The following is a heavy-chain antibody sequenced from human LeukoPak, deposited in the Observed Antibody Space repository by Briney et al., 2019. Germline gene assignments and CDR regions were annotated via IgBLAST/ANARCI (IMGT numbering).Heavy chain of an antibody. CDR2: IRSKADGGTP. CDR1: GFSFSDAW. CDR3: TTRSPRYCSDGACYSSADY. D-gene: IGHD2-15*01. V-gene: IGHV3-15*07. J-gene: IGHJ4*02. Sequence: GGSLRLSCAASGFSFSDAWMNWVRQAPGKGLEWVGHIRSKADGGTPDYIAPVKGRFTISRDDSKDTLYLQMNSLNTEDTAMYYCTTRSPRYCSDGACYSSADYWGQGTLVTVSS.